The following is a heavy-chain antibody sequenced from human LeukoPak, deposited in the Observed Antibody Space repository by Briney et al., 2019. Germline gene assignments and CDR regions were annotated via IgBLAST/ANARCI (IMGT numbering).Heavy chain of an antibody. CDR3: ARDRPGDV. CDR2: ISSNGDST. CDR1: GFTFSSYG. Sequence: GGSLRLSCAASGFTFSSYGMRWVRQAPGKGLEYVSAISSNGDSTYYANFVKGRFIISRDNSKNTLYLQMGSLRPEDMAVYYCARDRPGDVWGEGTTVTVSS. J-gene: IGHJ6*04. V-gene: IGHV3-64*01.